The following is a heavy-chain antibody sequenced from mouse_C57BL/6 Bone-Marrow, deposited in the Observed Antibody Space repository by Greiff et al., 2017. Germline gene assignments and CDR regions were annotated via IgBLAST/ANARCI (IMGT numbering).Heavy chain of an antibody. CDR3: TGDYGSSGDYFDD. Sequence: EVKLVESGGGLVQPGGSMKLSCAASGFTFSDAWMDWVRQSPEKGLEWVAEIRNKANNHATYYAESVIGRFTISRDDSKSSVYLQMNSLRAEDTGIYYCTGDYGSSGDYFDDWGQGTTLTVAS. D-gene: IGHD1-1*01. J-gene: IGHJ2*01. CDR2: IRNKANNHAT. CDR1: GFTFSDAW. V-gene: IGHV6-6*01.